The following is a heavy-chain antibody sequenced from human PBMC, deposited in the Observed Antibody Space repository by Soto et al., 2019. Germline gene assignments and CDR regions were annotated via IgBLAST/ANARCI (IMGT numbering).Heavy chain of an antibody. Sequence: QVQLQESGPGLVKPSQTLSLTCTVSGGSINSGGYCWSWIRQHPGKGLDWIGCISYGGSTPYNPYLKTRVTISVDTSKNQYSLKLTSETAADTAMYYCSRGILVWGQGALITVSS. D-gene: IGHD5-18*01. CDR3: SRGILV. V-gene: IGHV4-31*03. CDR2: ISYGGST. CDR1: GGSINSGGYC. J-gene: IGHJ4*02.